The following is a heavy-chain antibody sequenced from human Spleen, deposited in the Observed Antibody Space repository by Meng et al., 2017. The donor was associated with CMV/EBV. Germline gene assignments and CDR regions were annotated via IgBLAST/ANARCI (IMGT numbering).Heavy chain of an antibody. V-gene: IGHV4-34*01. D-gene: IGHD4-23*01. J-gene: IGHJ4*02. Sequence: CAVYGGSFGNYYWSWIRQPPGKGLEWIGQIDRSGSTKYNPSLKSRVTISVDTSKNQFSLKVNSVTAADTAIYYCARRGNGGNSDPFDYWGQGTLVTVSS. CDR2: IDRSGST. CDR1: GGSFGNYY. CDR3: ARRGNGGNSDPFDY.